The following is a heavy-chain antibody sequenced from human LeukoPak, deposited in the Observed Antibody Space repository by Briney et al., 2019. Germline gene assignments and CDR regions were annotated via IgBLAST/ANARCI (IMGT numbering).Heavy chain of an antibody. D-gene: IGHD3-22*01. CDR2: ISSSSSYI. CDR1: GFTFSSYS. CDR3: ARHDSSGYSPFDP. Sequence: GGSLRLSCAASGFTFSSYSMNWVRQAPGKGLEWVSSISSSSSYIYYADSVKGRFTISRDNAKNSLYLQMNSLRAEDTAVYYCARHDSSGYSPFDPWGQGTLVTVSS. V-gene: IGHV3-21*01. J-gene: IGHJ5*02.